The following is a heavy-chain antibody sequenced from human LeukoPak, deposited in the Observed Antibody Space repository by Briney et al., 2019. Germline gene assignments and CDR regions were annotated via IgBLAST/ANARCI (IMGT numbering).Heavy chain of an antibody. CDR1: GYTFTSYY. J-gene: IGHJ4*02. CDR2: INPSGGST. CDR3: ARGALDILTGYGSRAFDY. Sequence: GASVKVSCKASGYTFTSYYMHWVRQAPGQGLEWMGIINPSGGSTSYAQKFQGRVTMTRDTSTSTVYMELSSLRSEDTAIYYCARGALDILTGYGSRAFDYWGQGTLVTVSS. V-gene: IGHV1-46*01. D-gene: IGHD3-9*01.